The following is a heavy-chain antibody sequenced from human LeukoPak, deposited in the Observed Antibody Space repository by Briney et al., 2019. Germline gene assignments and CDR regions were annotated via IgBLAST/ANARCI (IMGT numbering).Heavy chain of an antibody. J-gene: IGHJ4*02. CDR2: INPGGGSA. D-gene: IGHD1-26*01. CDR3: ARGLGSESYYGY. CDR1: GYTFTSYY. V-gene: IGHV1-46*01. Sequence: ASVKVSCKASGYTFTSYYMHWVRQAPGQGLEWMGIINPGGGSASYAQKFQGRVSMTRDTSTSTIYMELNNLRSEDTAVYYCARGLGSESYYGYWGQGTLVTVSS.